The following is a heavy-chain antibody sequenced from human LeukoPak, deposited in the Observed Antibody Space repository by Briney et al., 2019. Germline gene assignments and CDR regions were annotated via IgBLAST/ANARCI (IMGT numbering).Heavy chain of an antibody. D-gene: IGHD3-3*01. CDR3: ARSLAHYDFWSGNSVFYYYYMDV. V-gene: IGHV4-34*01. CDR1: GGSFSGYY. Sequence: SETLSLTCAVYGGSFSGYYWSWIRQPPGKGLEWIGEINHSGSTNYNPSLKSRVTISVDTSKNQFSLKLSSVTAADTAVYYCARSLAHYDFWSGNSVFYYYYMDVWGKGTTVTVPS. J-gene: IGHJ6*03. CDR2: INHSGST.